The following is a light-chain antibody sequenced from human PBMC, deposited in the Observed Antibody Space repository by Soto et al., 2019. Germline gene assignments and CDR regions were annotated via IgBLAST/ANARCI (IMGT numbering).Light chain of an antibody. CDR2: DAS. CDR3: QQYSDSSGA. J-gene: IGKJ1*01. V-gene: IGKV1-5*01. CDR1: QSIGTW. Sequence: DIQVTQSPSTLSASVGDRVTITCGASQSIGTWLAWYQQKPGKAPKLLIFDASTLESGVPSRFSGSVSGTDFTLTISSLQPDDFATYYCQQYSDSSGAFGQGTKVDIK.